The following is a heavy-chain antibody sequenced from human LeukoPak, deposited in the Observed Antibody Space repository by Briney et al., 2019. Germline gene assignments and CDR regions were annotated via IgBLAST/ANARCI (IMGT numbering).Heavy chain of an antibody. CDR3: AKDLRQYSGYVPSIDY. J-gene: IGHJ4*02. CDR1: GFTFSDYY. CDR2: ISSSGSTI. Sequence: GGSLRLSCAASGFTFSDYYMSWIRQAPGKGLEWVAYISSSGSTIHYADSVKGRFTISRDNAKNSLYLQMNSLRAEDTAVYYCAKDLRQYSGYVPSIDYWGQGTLVTVSS. D-gene: IGHD5-12*01. V-gene: IGHV3-11*04.